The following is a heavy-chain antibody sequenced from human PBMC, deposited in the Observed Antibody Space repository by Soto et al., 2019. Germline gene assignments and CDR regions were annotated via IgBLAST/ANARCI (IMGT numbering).Heavy chain of an antibody. V-gene: IGHV3-21*04. CDR3: AKDRSGTTADAFDI. D-gene: IGHD1-1*01. CDR1: GFTFSSYS. J-gene: IGHJ3*02. CDR2: ISSSSGNI. Sequence: PGGSLRLSCAASGFTFSSYSMNWVRQAPGKGLEWVSSISSSSGNIYYADSVKGRFTISRDNSKNTLYLQMNSLRAEDTAIYYCAKDRSGTTADAFDIWGQGTMVTVSS.